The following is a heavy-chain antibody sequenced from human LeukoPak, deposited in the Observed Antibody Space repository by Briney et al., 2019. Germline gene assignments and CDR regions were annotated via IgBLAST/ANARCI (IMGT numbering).Heavy chain of an antibody. CDR3: AREDTAMGYSGIDY. D-gene: IGHD5-18*01. J-gene: IGHJ4*02. V-gene: IGHV3-30*03. CDR1: GFTFSSYG. Sequence: GGSLRLSCAASGFTFSSYGMHWVRQAPGKGLEWVAVISYDGSNKYYADSVKGRFTISRDNSKNTLYLQMNSLRAEDTAVYYCAREDTAMGYSGIDYWGQGTLVTVSS. CDR2: ISYDGSNK.